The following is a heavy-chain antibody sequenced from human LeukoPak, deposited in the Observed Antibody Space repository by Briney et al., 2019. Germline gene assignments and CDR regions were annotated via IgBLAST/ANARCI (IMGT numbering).Heavy chain of an antibody. CDR3: ARALGSGWVYFL. V-gene: IGHV3-74*01. CDR1: GFTFSSYR. J-gene: IGHJ4*02. Sequence: GGSLRLSCAASGFTFSSYRMHWVRQAPGKGLVWVSCINSDGSSASYADSVKGRFTISRDNAKNTLYLQMNSLRVEGTAVYYCARALGSGWVYFLGGQGTLVTVSS. D-gene: IGHD3-10*01. CDR2: INSDGSSA.